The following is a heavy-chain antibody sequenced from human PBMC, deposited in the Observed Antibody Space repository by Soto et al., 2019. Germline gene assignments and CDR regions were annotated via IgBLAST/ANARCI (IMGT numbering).Heavy chain of an antibody. Sequence: EVQLVESGGGLVKPGGSLRLSCAASGFIFRSYNMNWVRQAPGKGLEWVSSISSSSSYIYYADSVKGRFTISRDNAKNSLYLQMDSLRAEDTGVYYCARDNHYCGMNLWGQGTTVTVSS. CDR2: ISSSSSYI. V-gene: IGHV3-21*01. CDR3: ARDNHYCGMNL. J-gene: IGHJ6*02. CDR1: GFIFRSYN.